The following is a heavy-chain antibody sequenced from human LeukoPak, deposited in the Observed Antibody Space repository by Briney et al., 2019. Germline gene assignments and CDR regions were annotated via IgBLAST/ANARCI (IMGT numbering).Heavy chain of an antibody. CDR2: IYHSGST. V-gene: IGHV4-38-2*02. Sequence: SETLSLTCTVSGYSISSGYYWGWIRQPPGKGLEWIGSIYHSGSTYYNPSLKSRVTILVDTSKNQFSLKLSSVTAADTAVYYCARVTSGSYYIPDYWGQGTLVTVSS. J-gene: IGHJ4*02. CDR1: GYSISSGYY. D-gene: IGHD1-26*01. CDR3: ARVTSGSYYIPDY.